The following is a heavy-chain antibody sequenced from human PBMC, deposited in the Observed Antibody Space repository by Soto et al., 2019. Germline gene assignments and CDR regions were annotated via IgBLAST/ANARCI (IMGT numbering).Heavy chain of an antibody. J-gene: IGHJ4*02. Sequence: ASVKVSCKASGYTFTSYYMHWVRQAPGQGLEWMGIINPSGGSTSYAQKFQGRVTITADESTSTAYMELSSLRSEDMAVYYCASTVVVTAILDYFDYWGQGTLVTVSS. CDR2: INPSGGST. V-gene: IGHV1-46*01. CDR1: GYTFTSYY. D-gene: IGHD2-21*02. CDR3: ASTVVVTAILDYFDY.